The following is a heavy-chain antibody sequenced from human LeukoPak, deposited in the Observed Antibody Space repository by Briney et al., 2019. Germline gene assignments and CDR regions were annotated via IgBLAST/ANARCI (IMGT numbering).Heavy chain of an antibody. CDR1: GFTFSSYG. Sequence: GGSLRLSCAAPGFTFSSYGMHWVRQAPGKGREWGAVISYDGSKKYYADSGKGRFTISRDNSKNTLYLQMTSLRAEDTAVYYCAKDLLLGYSGYDWGEPYYYYYGMDVWGKGTTVTVSS. CDR2: ISYDGSKK. D-gene: IGHD5-12*01. V-gene: IGHV3-30*18. CDR3: AKDLLLGYSGYDWGEPYYYYYGMDV. J-gene: IGHJ6*04.